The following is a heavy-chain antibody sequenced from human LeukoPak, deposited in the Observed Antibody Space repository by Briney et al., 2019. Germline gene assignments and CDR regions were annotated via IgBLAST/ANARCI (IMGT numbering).Heavy chain of an antibody. CDR1: GYTFTSYY. CDR2: INPSGGST. CDR3: ARDQVDVNYYYGMDV. V-gene: IGHV1-46*01. D-gene: IGHD2-15*01. J-gene: IGHJ6*02. Sequence: ASVKVSCKASGYTFTSYYMHWVRQAPGQGLEWIGIINPSGGSTSYAQKFQGRVTMTRDTSTSTVYMELSSLRSEDTAVYYCARDQVDVNYYYGMDVWGQGTTVTVSS.